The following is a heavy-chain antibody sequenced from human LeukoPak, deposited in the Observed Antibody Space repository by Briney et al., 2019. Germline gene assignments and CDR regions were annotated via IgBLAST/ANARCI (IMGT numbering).Heavy chain of an antibody. CDR1: GFTVSKDC. V-gene: IGHV3-74*01. CDR2: INSDGGSI. Sequence: GGSQTLVYAPSGFTVSKDCMHWARQAPGEGLVWVARINSDGGSISYADSVKGRFTISRDNAKNTLYLQMNSLRADDTSLYVCGSEDNTAMSCWGQGTLVTVSS. D-gene: IGHD5-18*01. CDR3: GSEDNTAMSC. J-gene: IGHJ4*02.